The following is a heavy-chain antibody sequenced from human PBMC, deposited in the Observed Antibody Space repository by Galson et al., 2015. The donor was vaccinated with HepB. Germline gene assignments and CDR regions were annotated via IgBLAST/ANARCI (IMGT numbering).Heavy chain of an antibody. D-gene: IGHD1-7*01. CDR1: GGSISSSSYY. Sequence: CTVSGGSISSSSYYWGWIRQPPGKGLEWIGSIYYSGSTYYNPSLKSRVTISVDTSKNQFSLKLSSVTAADTAVYYCARLGTGTTFWNWYFDLWGRGTLVTVSS. V-gene: IGHV4-39*01. CDR3: ARLGTGTTFWNWYFDL. J-gene: IGHJ2*01. CDR2: IYYSGST.